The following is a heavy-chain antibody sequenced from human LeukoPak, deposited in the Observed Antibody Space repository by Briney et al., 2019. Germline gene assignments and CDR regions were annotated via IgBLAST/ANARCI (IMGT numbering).Heavy chain of an antibody. J-gene: IGHJ4*02. CDR1: GASISSNW. V-gene: IGHV4-4*02. CDR2: IHHSGSA. CDR3: VRDRGEWSYSHDY. D-gene: IGHD3-10*01. Sequence: SETLSLTCAVSGASISSNWWNWVRQPPGKGLEWIGEIHHSGSANYNPSLKSRVTISLDTSENQFSLRLSSVTAADTAVYYCVRDRGEWSYSHDYWGQGTLVTVSS.